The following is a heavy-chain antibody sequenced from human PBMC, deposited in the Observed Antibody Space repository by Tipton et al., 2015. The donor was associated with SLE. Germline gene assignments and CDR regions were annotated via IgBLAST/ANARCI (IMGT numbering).Heavy chain of an antibody. CDR1: GDSIRSGYY. Sequence: TLSLTCTVSGDSIRSGYYWGWIRQPPGKGLEWIGSIYHRGSTYYNASLKSRVTISVDTSNNQFSLKLSSVTAADTAVYYCARDSCSGGSCFYYGMDVWGPGTTVSVSS. CDR2: IYHRGST. J-gene: IGHJ6*02. V-gene: IGHV4-38-2*02. CDR3: ARDSCSGGSCFYYGMDV. D-gene: IGHD2-15*01.